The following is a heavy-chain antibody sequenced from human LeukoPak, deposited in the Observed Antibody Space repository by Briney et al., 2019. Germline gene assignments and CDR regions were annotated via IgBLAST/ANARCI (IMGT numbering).Heavy chain of an antibody. V-gene: IGHV3-53*01. D-gene: IGHD6-19*01. CDR3: ARDVYSSGWYLPDY. CDR2: IYSGGST. J-gene: IGHJ4*02. Sequence: GGSLRLSCAASGFTVSSNYMSWVRQAPGKGLEWVSVIYSGGSTYYADSVKGRFTISRDNSKNTLYLKMNSLRAEDTAVYYCARDVYSSGWYLPDYWGQGTLVTVSS. CDR1: GFTVSSNY.